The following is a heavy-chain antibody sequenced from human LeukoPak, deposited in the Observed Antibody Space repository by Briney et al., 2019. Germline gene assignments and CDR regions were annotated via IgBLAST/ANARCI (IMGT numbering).Heavy chain of an antibody. CDR1: GFTFDDYA. J-gene: IGHJ4*02. CDR2: ISWNGGSI. D-gene: IGHD6-19*01. Sequence: GRSLRLSCAASGFTFDDYAMHWVRQAPGKGLEWVSGISWNGGSIDYTDSVKGRFTISRDNAKNSLYLQMNSLRAEDTALYYCAKDGSSGYYYFHYWGQGTLVTVSS. CDR3: AKDGSSGYYYFHY. V-gene: IGHV3-9*01.